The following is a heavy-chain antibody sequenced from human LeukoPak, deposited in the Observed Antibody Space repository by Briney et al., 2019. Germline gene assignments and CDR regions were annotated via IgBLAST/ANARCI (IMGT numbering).Heavy chain of an antibody. CDR3: GSGYSGYGGAFDI. Sequence: GESLKISFKGSGYSFTSYWIGWGRRMPGKGVGWMGIIYPGDSGTRYSPSFQGQVTISADKSISTAYLQWSSLKASDTAMYYCGSGYSGYGGAFDIWGQGTMVTVSS. V-gene: IGHV5-51*01. J-gene: IGHJ3*02. CDR2: IYPGDSGT. D-gene: IGHD5-12*01. CDR1: GYSFTSYW.